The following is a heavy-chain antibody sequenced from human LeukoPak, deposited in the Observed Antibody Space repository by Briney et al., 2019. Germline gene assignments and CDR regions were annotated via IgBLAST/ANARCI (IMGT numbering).Heavy chain of an antibody. J-gene: IGHJ6*03. D-gene: IGHD4-11*01. V-gene: IGHV4-34*11. Sequence: SETLSLTCGVYGGSFSGYYWSWIRQPPGRGLEWIASIYYRGSTHYNPSLASLKSRVTISGDTSKNHFSLQLSSVTAADTAVYFCARGRVSSSTWHSTYYYYFYMDVWGKGTTVTVSS. CDR3: ARGRVSSSTWHSTYYYYFYMDV. CDR1: GGSFSGYY. CDR2: IYYRGST.